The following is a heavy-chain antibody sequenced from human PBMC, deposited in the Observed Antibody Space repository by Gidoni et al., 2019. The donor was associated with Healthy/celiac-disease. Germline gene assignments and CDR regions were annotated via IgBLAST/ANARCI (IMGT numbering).Heavy chain of an antibody. D-gene: IGHD6-19*01. CDR3: AKDGPIAVAGIKVRMDV. V-gene: IGHV3-23*01. J-gene: IGHJ6*02. CDR1: GFTFSCYA. Sequence: EVQLLESGGGLVQPGGSLSLSCAASGFTFSCYAMIWVRQAPGRWRGCVSAISCSCGSTSDADSVKGRFTISRDNSKNTLYLQMNSLRAEYTAVYYCAKDGPIAVAGIKVRMDVWGQGTTVTVSS. CDR2: ISCSCGST.